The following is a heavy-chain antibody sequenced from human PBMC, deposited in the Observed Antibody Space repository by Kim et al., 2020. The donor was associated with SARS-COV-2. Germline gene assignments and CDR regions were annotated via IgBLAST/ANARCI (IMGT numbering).Heavy chain of an antibody. CDR3: APTVTDGYNSVYFDY. J-gene: IGHJ4*02. D-gene: IGHD5-12*01. Sequence: PSLKGRLTITKDTSKNQVVLTMTNMDPVDTATYYCAPTVTDGYNSVYFDYWGQGTLVTVSS. V-gene: IGHV2-5*01.